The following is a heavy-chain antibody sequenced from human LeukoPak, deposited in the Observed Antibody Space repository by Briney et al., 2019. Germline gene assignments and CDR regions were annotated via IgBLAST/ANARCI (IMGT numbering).Heavy chain of an antibody. V-gene: IGHV1-69*05. CDR1: GGTFSSYA. CDR3: ARAQSRNVLRYFDWSATSFDY. CDR2: ISPIFGTA. Sequence: GSSVKVSCKAAGGTFSSYASSWVRQAPRQGLEWMGRISPIFGTANYAQKFQGRVTITTDESTSTAYMELSSLRSEDTAVYYCARAQSRNVLRYFDWSATSFDYWGQGTLVTVSS. J-gene: IGHJ4*02. D-gene: IGHD3-9*01.